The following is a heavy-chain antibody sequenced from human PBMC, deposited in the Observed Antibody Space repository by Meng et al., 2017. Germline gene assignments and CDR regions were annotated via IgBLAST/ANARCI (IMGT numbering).Heavy chain of an antibody. Sequence: EVQLVESGGGLVKPGGSLRRSCAASGFTFTTSTMNWVRQAPGKGLEWVSSISSSSTYKYYADSVKGRFTISRDDPNNSLYVQMNSLTAGDTAVYYCVRGSGSYSSWGQGTLVTVSS. J-gene: IGHJ5*02. CDR3: VRGSGSYSS. D-gene: IGHD1-26*01. CDR1: GFTFTTST. CDR2: ISSSSTYK. V-gene: IGHV3-21*01.